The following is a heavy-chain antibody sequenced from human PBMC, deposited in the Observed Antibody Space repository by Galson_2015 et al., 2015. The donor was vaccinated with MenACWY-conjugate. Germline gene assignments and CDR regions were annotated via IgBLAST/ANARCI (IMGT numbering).Heavy chain of an antibody. CDR3: GKGACSSPNCYEVY. CDR2: ISGSGDSA. V-gene: IGHV3-23*01. D-gene: IGHD2-2*01. CDR1: GFTFSSYA. J-gene: IGHJ4*02. Sequence: SLRLSCAASGFTFSSYALSWVRQAPGRGLEWVAAISGSGDSAYYADSVKGRFTISRDNSKNTLYLQMNSLRADDTAVYYCGKGACSSPNCYEVYWGQGTLVTVSS.